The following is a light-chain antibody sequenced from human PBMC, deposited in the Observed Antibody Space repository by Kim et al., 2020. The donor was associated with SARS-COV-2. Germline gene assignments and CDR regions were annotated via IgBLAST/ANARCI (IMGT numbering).Light chain of an antibody. J-gene: IGLJ2*01. CDR2: DIT. CDR1: TGAVTSGHF. V-gene: IGLV7-46*01. Sequence: PGAPVTLPGGSSTGAVTSGHFPYCFQHKPGQAPSTLIYDITQRHSWTPARFSGSLLGDKAALTLSGAQPEDEADYYCLLYYSGVRVFGGGTQLTVL. CDR3: LLYYSGVRV.